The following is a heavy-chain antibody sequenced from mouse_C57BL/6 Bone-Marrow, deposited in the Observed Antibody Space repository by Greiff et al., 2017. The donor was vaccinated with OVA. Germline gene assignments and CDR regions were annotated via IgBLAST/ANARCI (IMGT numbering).Heavy chain of an antibody. CDR3: ARRGQLRLLYAMDY. V-gene: IGHV5-9*01. J-gene: IGHJ4*01. CDR1: GFTFSSYT. CDR2: ISGGGGNT. Sequence: EVMLVESGGGLVKPGGSLKLSCAASGFTFSSYTMSWVRQTPEKRLEWVATISGGGGNTYYPDSVKGRFTISSDNAKNTLYLQMSSLRSEDTALYYCARRGQLRLLYAMDYWGQGTSVTVSS. D-gene: IGHD3-2*02.